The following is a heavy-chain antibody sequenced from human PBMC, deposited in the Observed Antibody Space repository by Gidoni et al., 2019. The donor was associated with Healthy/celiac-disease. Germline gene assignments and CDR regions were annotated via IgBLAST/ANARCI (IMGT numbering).Heavy chain of an antibody. CDR1: GGSIGSSSYY. V-gene: IGHV4-39*01. CDR3: ARLIAAAGTDWFDP. D-gene: IGHD6-13*01. Sequence: QLQLHESCPGLLKPAGTRSLTCTVSGGSIGSSSYYWGWLRQPPGKGLQWIGRIYYIGSTYYNPSLKSRVTISVDTSKNQFSLKMSSGTAADTAVYYCARLIAAAGTDWFDPWGQGTLVTVSS. CDR2: IYYIGST. J-gene: IGHJ5*02.